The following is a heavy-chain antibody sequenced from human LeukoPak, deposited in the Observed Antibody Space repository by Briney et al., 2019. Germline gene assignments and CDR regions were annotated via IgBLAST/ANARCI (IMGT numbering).Heavy chain of an antibody. CDR2: ISDDGNNK. CDR1: GFTFSDYA. CDR3: AREVHVDWLWGTFDY. V-gene: IGHV3-30*04. D-gene: IGHD3/OR15-3a*01. J-gene: IGHJ4*02. Sequence: GRSLRLSYAASGFTFSDYAIHWVRQAPGKGLEWVAFISDDGNNKHYADSVKGRFTISRDNSKNTLYLQTNSLGPADTAVYYCAREVHVDWLWGTFDYWGQGTLVTVSS.